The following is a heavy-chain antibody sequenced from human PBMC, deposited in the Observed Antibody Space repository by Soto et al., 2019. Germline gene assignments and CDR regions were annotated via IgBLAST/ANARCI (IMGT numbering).Heavy chain of an antibody. CDR1: GFHFSNAL. V-gene: IGHV3-15*01. J-gene: IGHJ3*02. Sequence: GGSLRLSCAASGFHFSNALMSWVRQAPGKGLEWVGRIKSKTDGGTIDYAAPVKGRFTISRDDSKNTLYLQMNSLKTEDTAVYYCTTRTPDWNYGPDGFDIWGQGTMVTVSS. D-gene: IGHD1-7*01. CDR2: IKSKTDGGTI. CDR3: TTRTPDWNYGPDGFDI.